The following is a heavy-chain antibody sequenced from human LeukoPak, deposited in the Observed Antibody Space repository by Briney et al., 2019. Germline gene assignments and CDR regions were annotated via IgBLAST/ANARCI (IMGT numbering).Heavy chain of an antibody. D-gene: IGHD5-24*01. Sequence: ASVKVSCTASGGTFSSYAISWLRQAPGPGLEWMGGIIPIFGTANYAQKFQGRVTITTDESTSTAYMELSSLRSEDTAVYYCARGGRDGPYYFDYWGQGTLVTVSS. CDR2: IIPIFGTA. CDR1: GGTFSSYA. CDR3: ARGGRDGPYYFDY. V-gene: IGHV1-69*05. J-gene: IGHJ4*02.